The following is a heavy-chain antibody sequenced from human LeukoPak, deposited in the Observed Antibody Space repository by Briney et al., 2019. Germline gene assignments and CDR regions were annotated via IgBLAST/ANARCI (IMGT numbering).Heavy chain of an antibody. V-gene: IGHV1-46*01. D-gene: IGHD6-19*01. J-gene: IGHJ4*02. CDR1: GYTFTIYY. CDR2: INPSGGST. Sequence: ASVKVSCKSSGYTFTIYYMHWVRQAPGQGLEWMGIINPSGGSTSYAQKFQGRVTMTRDTSTSTVYMELSSLRSEDTAVYYCARARDAIAVAGTGPYFDYWDQGTLVTVSS. CDR3: ARARDAIAVAGTGPYFDY.